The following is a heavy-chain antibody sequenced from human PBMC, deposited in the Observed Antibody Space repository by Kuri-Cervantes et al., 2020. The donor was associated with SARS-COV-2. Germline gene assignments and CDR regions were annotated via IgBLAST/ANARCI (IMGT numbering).Heavy chain of an antibody. CDR1: GFTFNDYC. D-gene: IGHD6-6*01. V-gene: IGHV3-11*04. Sequence: GGSLRLSCAASGFTFNDYCMGWIRQAPGKGLEWVSYISSSGNNMYYADSVRGRFTISRDDAKNSLYLQMNSLRAEDTAVYYCARGPPYSSSSYYYYMDVWGKGTTVTVSS. CDR3: ARGPPYSSSSYYYYMDV. CDR2: ISSSGNNM. J-gene: IGHJ6*03.